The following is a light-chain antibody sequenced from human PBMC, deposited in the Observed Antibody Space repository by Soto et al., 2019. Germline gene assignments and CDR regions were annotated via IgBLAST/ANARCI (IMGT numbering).Light chain of an antibody. CDR2: AAS. CDR1: QSISSY. J-gene: IGKJ5*01. CDR3: QHFHSYPIT. V-gene: IGKV1-39*01. Sequence: IQMTQSPSSLSASVGDRVTITCRASQSISSYLNWYQQKPGKAPKLLIYAASSLQSGVPSRFSGNGSGTDFTLTISYLQSEDFATYYCQHFHSYPITFGQGTRLEI.